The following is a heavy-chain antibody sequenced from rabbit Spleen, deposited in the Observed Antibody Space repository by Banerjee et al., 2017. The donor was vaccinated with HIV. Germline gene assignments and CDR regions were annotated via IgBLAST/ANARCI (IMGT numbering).Heavy chain of an antibody. Sequence: QEQLKESGGDLVKPGASLTLTCTASGFSFSNKAVMCWVRQAPGKGLEWIACINSNSGNTVYATWAKGPFTISKTSSTTVTLQMTSLTAADTATYFCAKTSGSSFSTYGMDLWGPGTLVTVS. CDR2: INSNSGNT. CDR1: GFSFSNKAV. J-gene: IGHJ6*01. CDR3: AKTSGSSFSTYGMDL. D-gene: IGHD8-1*01. V-gene: IGHV1S45*01.